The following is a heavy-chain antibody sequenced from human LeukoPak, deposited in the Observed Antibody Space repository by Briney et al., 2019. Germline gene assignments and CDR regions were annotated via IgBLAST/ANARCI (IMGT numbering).Heavy chain of an antibody. CDR1: GFTVSSNY. V-gene: IGHV3-53*01. J-gene: IGHJ4*02. D-gene: IGHD2-2*01. CDR2: IYSGDSA. Sequence: PGGSLRLSCAASGFTVSSNYMSRVRQAPGKGLEWVTVIYSGDSAHYADSVKGRFAISRDNSKNTLNLQMNSLRAEDTAVYHCARVGPDCSSTSCYDYWGQGTLVTVSS. CDR3: ARVGPDCSSTSCYDY.